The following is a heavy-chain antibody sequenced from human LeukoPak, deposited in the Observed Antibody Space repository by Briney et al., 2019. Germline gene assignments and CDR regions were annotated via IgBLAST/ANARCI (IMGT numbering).Heavy chain of an antibody. D-gene: IGHD2-2*02. CDR1: GDSINSAYF. CDR2: IYHSGRT. V-gene: IGHV4-38-2*02. Sequence: SETLSLTCTVSGDSINSAYFWGWIRQPPGQGLEYIGSIYHSGRTYYNSSLKSRVTISVDTSRNQFSLKLSSVTAADTAIYYCARHPCTSCYTPNWFDPWGQGTLVSVSS. J-gene: IGHJ5*02. CDR3: ARHPCTSCYTPNWFDP.